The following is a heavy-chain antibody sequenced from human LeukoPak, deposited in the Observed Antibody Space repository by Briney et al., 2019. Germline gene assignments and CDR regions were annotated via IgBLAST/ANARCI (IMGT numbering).Heavy chain of an antibody. D-gene: IGHD5-24*01. CDR1: GGSITSYY. Sequence: PSETLSLTCTVSGGSITSYYWSWIRQPPGKGLEWIGYIYYSGSTNYNPSLNSRVTISIDTSKNQFSLKLSSVTAADTAVYYCARIEMATTQDYYYYMGVWGKGTTVTVSS. CDR3: ARIEMATTQDYYYYMGV. V-gene: IGHV4-59*08. CDR2: IYYSGST. J-gene: IGHJ6*03.